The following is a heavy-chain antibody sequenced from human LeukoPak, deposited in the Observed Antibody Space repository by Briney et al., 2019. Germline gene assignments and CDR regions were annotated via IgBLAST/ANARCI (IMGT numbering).Heavy chain of an antibody. J-gene: IGHJ6*02. CDR2: ISWNSGSI. CDR1: GFTFDDYA. Sequence: GRSLRLSCAASGFTFDDYAMHWVRQAPGKGLEWVSGISWNSGSIGYADSVKGRFTISRDNAKNSLYLQMNSLRAEDTAVYYCARGDCSSTSCQKGGRNYYYYYGMDVWGQGTTVTVSS. CDR3: ARGDCSSTSCQKGGRNYYYYYGMDV. D-gene: IGHD2-2*01. V-gene: IGHV3-9*01.